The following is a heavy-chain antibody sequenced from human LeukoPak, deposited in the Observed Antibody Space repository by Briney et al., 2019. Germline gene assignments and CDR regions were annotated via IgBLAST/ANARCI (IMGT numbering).Heavy chain of an antibody. CDR3: AKAYGYCTTTSCSHEEFDY. V-gene: IGHV3-30*18. J-gene: IGHJ4*02. CDR2: ISYDGSNK. D-gene: IGHD2-2*01. CDR1: GLTFSNYG. Sequence: GGSLRLSCAASGLTFSNYGMHWVRQAPGKGLEWVAVISYDGSNKYYADSVKGRFAISRDNSKNTLYLQMNSLRAEVTAVYYCAKAYGYCTTTSCSHEEFDYWGQGTLVTVSS.